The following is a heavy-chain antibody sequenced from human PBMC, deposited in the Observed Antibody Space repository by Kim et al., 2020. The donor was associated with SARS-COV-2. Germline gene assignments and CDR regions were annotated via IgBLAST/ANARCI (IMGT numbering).Heavy chain of an antibody. Sequence: GGSLRLSCAASGFTFSSYGMHWVRQAPGKGLEWVAVIWYDGSNKYYADSVKGRFTISRDNSKNTLYLQMNSLRAEDTAVYYCARDSASYYDFWSGYYRRGAPPDYWVQGTLVTVSS. CDR1: GFTFSSYG. D-gene: IGHD3-3*01. CDR2: IWYDGSNK. V-gene: IGHV3-33*01. CDR3: ARDSASYYDFWSGYYRRGAPPDY. J-gene: IGHJ4*02.